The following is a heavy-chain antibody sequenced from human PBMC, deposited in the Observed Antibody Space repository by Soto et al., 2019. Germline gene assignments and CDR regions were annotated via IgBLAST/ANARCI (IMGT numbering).Heavy chain of an antibody. Sequence: EVQLAECGGGLVQPGWTLRLSCVASGFTFDDYAMHWVRQAPGKGLEWVSGISWNAANMRYADSVKARFTISRDNAKNSLYLQLNSVRVEDTALYYCVKDISGRGSYYYYHGMDVWGQGTTVTVSS. CDR1: GFTFDDYA. CDR2: ISWNAANM. D-gene: IGHD3-16*01. V-gene: IGHV3-9*01. J-gene: IGHJ6*02. CDR3: VKDISGRGSYYYYHGMDV.